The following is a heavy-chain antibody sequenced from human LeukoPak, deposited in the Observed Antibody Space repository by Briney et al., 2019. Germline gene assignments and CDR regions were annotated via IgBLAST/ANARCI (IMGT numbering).Heavy chain of an antibody. J-gene: IGHJ5*02. Sequence: SETLSLTCAVYGGSFSGYYWSWIRQPPGKGLEWIGEINHSGSTNYNPSLKSRVTISVDTSKNQFSLKLSSVTAADTAVYYCARGERLAYCGGDCYSARDGWFDPWGQGTLVTVSS. CDR3: ARGERLAYCGGDCYSARDGWFDP. V-gene: IGHV4-34*01. D-gene: IGHD2-21*02. CDR1: GGSFSGYY. CDR2: INHSGST.